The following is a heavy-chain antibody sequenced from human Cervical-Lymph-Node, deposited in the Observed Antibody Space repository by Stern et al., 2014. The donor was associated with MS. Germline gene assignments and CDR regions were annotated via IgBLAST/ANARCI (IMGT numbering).Heavy chain of an antibody. Sequence: VQLVESGAAVTKPGASVKVSCKASGYTFTDYYLHWVRQAPGQGLEWMGWINPAHGGTNSAQKFQGRVTMTRDTAISTAYMELSRLTSDDTAVYYCARTKTVTTYYGMDVWGQGTTVTVSS. D-gene: IGHD4-17*01. CDR1: GYTFTDYY. V-gene: IGHV1-2*02. CDR2: INPAHGGT. J-gene: IGHJ6*02. CDR3: ARTKTVTTYYGMDV.